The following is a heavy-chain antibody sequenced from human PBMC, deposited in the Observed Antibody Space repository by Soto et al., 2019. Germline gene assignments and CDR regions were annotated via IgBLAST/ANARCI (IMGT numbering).Heavy chain of an antibody. CDR1: GFTFSSYG. CDR2: IWYDGSNK. J-gene: IGHJ4*02. V-gene: IGHV3-33*01. D-gene: IGHD2-2*01. Sequence: GGSLRLSCAASGFTFSSYGMHWVRQAPGKGLEWVVVIWYDGSNKYYADSVKGRFTISRDNSKNTLYLQMNSLRAEDTAVYYCARVFPYCSSTSCQGLDYWGQGTLVTVSS. CDR3: ARVFPYCSSTSCQGLDY.